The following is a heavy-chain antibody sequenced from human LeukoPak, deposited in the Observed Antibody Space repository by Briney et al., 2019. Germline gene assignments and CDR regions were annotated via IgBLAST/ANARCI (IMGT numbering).Heavy chain of an antibody. CDR3: ARDWGNWVRNWFDP. Sequence: ASVKVSCKASGGTFSSYAISWVRQAPGQGLEWMGGIIPIFGTANYAQKFQGRVTITADESTSTAYMELSSLRSEDTAVYYCARDWGNWVRNWFDPWGQGTLVTVSS. D-gene: IGHD7-27*01. CDR1: GGTFSSYA. CDR2: IIPIFGTA. V-gene: IGHV1-69*13. J-gene: IGHJ5*02.